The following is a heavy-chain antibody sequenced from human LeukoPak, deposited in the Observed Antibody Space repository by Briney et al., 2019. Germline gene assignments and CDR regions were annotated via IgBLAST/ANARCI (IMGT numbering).Heavy chain of an antibody. V-gene: IGHV3-11*01. CDR2: ISSSGSTI. J-gene: IGHJ4*02. Sequence: GGSLRLSCAASGFIFSDYYLSWIRQAPGKGLECIAYISSSGSTIYYADSVKGRFTISRDNAKNSLYLQMNSLRAEDTAVYYCARAKGSYSFDYWGQGTLVTVSS. CDR3: ARAKGSYSFDY. D-gene: IGHD3-10*01. CDR1: GFIFSDYY.